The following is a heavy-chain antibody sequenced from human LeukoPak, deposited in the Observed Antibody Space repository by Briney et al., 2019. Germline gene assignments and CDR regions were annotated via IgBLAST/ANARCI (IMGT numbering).Heavy chain of an antibody. V-gene: IGHV4-4*02. CDR1: GFIVSSNY. J-gene: IGHJ3*02. Sequence: GSLRLSCAASGFIVSSNYMNWVRQPPGKGLEWIGEIYHSGSTNYNPSLKSRVTISVDKSKNQFSLKLSSVTAADTAVYYCARYSGSYQDAFDIWGQGTMVTVSS. CDR2: IYHSGST. D-gene: IGHD1-26*01. CDR3: ARYSGSYQDAFDI.